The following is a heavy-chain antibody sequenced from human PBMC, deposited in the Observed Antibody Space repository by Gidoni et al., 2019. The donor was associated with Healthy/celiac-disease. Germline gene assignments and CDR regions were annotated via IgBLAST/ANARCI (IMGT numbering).Heavy chain of an antibody. Sequence: QLQLQESGPGLVKPSATLSLTCTVSGGSISSSSYYWGWIRQPPGKGLEWIGSIYYSGSTYYNPSLKSRVPISVDTSKNQFSLKLSSVTAADTAVYYCARQLGWTKYYFDYWGQGTLVTVSS. V-gene: IGHV4-39*01. CDR3: ARQLGWTKYYFDY. J-gene: IGHJ4*02. CDR2: IYYSGST. CDR1: GGSISSSSYY. D-gene: IGHD3-16*01.